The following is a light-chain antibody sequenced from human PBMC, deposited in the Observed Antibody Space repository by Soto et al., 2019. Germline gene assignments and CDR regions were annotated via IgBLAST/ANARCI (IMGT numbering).Light chain of an antibody. CDR1: ESANSN. CDR3: QRFQKWPLT. V-gene: IGKV3-15*01. CDR2: GAS. Sequence: EIVMTQSPATVSVSPGERATLSCRASESANSNLAWYQQKPGQAPRLLIYGASTRATGIPARFSGSGSGTEFTLTISSLQSEDFAVYYCQRFQKWPLTFGGGTKVEIK. J-gene: IGKJ4*01.